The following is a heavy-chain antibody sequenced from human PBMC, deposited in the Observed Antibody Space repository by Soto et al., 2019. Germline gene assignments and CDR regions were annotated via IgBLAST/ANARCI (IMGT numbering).Heavy chain of an antibody. D-gene: IGHD2-15*01. CDR3: ARGCSGGSCYLYTWFDP. Sequence: ASVKVSCKASGYTFTSYGISWVRQAPGQGLEWMGWISAYNGNTNYAQKLQGRVTMTTDTSTSTAYMELRSLRSDDTAVYYCARGCSGGSCYLYTWFDPWGQETLVTVSS. CDR2: ISAYNGNT. CDR1: GYTFTSYG. V-gene: IGHV1-18*01. J-gene: IGHJ5*02.